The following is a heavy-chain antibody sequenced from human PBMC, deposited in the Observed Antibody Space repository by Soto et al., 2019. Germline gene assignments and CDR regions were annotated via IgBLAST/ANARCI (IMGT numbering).Heavy chain of an antibody. J-gene: IGHJ4*02. CDR3: ARIDYDYVCGSYRYAPVDY. CDR1: GYTFTSYA. CDR2: INAGNGNT. D-gene: IGHD3-16*02. Sequence: QVQLVQSGAEVKKPGASVKVSCKASGYTFTSYAMHWVRQAPGQRLEWMGWINAGNGNTKYSQKFKGRVTITRDTSANTAYMELSSLRSKDTAVYYCARIDYDYVCGSYRYAPVDYWGQGTLVTVSS. V-gene: IGHV1-3*01.